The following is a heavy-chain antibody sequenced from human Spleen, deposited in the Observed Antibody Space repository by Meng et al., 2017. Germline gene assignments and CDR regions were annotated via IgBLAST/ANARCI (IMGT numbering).Heavy chain of an antibody. J-gene: IGHJ4*02. Sequence: QVQLVESGGGVVQPAKSLRLSCAASGFTFNNYAIHWVRQAPGKGLEWVAVISYGGSDEYYADSVKGRLTISRDDSKNMVYLQMNSLRTEDTAVYYCAKETTVHGVLTALDSWGQGTLVTVSS. V-gene: IGHV3-30*18. CDR1: GFTFNNYA. D-gene: IGHD3-3*01. CDR2: ISYGGSDE. CDR3: AKETTVHGVLTALDS.